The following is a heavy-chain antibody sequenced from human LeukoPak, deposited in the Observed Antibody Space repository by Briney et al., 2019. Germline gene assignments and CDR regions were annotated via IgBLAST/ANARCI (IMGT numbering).Heavy chain of an antibody. CDR3: AKDIYSVAAPNAPPFDY. Sequence: PGGSLRLSCAASGFTFSSYAMSWVRQAPGKGLEWVSAISGSGGSTYYADSVKGRFTISRDNSKNTLYLQMNSLRAEDTAVYYCAKDIYSVAAPNAPPFDYWGQGTLVTVSS. CDR2: ISGSGGST. J-gene: IGHJ4*02. D-gene: IGHD6-19*01. V-gene: IGHV3-23*01. CDR1: GFTFSSYA.